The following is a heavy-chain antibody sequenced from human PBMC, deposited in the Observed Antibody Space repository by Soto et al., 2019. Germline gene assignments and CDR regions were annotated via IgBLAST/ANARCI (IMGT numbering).Heavy chain of an antibody. CDR3: ATDHQWLGDYYYGMDV. CDR2: FDPESGEA. CDR1: GYTLIELS. D-gene: IGHD6-19*01. Sequence: ASVKVSCKVSGYTLIELSMHWVRQAPGKGLEWMARFDPESGEAIYAQKFQGRVTMTEDTSTDTAYMELSSLRSEDTAIYYCATDHQWLGDYYYGMDVWGQGTTVTVSS. J-gene: IGHJ6*02. V-gene: IGHV1-24*01.